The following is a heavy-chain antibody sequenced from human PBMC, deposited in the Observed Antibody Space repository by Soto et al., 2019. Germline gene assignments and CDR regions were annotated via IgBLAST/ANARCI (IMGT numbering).Heavy chain of an antibody. J-gene: IGHJ5*02. CDR1: GGSVNGYY. CDR2: INHTGGT. V-gene: IGHV4-34*01. D-gene: IGHD3-3*01. CDR3: ATRITVFGLLIPPFDP. Sequence: SETLSLTCAVYGGSVNGYYWNWIRQPLGKGLEWIGEINHTGGTDYNPSLKSRVTMSVDTSKNQFSLRLSSVTAADTAIYYCATRITVFGLLIPPFDPWGQGTQVTVSS.